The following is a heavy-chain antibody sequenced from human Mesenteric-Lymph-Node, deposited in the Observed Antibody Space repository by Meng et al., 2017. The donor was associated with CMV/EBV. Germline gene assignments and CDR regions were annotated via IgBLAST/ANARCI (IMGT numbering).Heavy chain of an antibody. D-gene: IGHD3-16*01. Sequence: SETLSLTCTVSGGPISTSSYYWGWIRQPPGKGLEWIGSIYYSASTYYNPSLKSRVNISLDTSKNQFSLKLSSVTAADTAVYYCAREGDPNWFDPWGQGTLVTVSS. V-gene: IGHV4-39*07. J-gene: IGHJ5*02. CDR3: AREGDPNWFDP. CDR2: IYYSAST. CDR1: GGPISTSSYY.